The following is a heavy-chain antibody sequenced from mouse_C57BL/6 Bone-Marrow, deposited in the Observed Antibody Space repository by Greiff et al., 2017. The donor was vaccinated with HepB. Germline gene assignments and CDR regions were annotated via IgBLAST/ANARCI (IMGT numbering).Heavy chain of an antibody. CDR1: GYTFTSYN. V-gene: IGHV1-12*01. CDR3: ARGTGTRDYYAMDY. J-gene: IGHJ4*01. CDR2: IYPGNGDT. D-gene: IGHD4-1*01. Sequence: QVQLQQSGAELVRPGASVKMSCKASGYTFTSYNMHWVKQTPRQGLEWIGAIYPGNGDTSYNQKFKGKATLTVDKSSSTAYMQLRSLTSEDSAVYFCARGTGTRDYYAMDYWGQGTSVTVSS.